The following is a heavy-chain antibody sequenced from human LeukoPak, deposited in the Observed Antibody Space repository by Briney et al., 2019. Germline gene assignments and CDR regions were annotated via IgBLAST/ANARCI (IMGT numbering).Heavy chain of an antibody. CDR3: ARGVPIGAYSGWLFDY. D-gene: IGHD6-19*01. CDR2: INAGNGNT. CDR1: GYTFTTYA. J-gene: IGHJ4*02. Sequence: ASVRVSSTASGYTFTTYAIHWVRQAPGQRLEWMGWINAGNGNTKYSQKFQGRVTITRDTSASTAYMELSSLRSEDTAVYYCARGVPIGAYSGWLFDYWGQGTLVTVSS. V-gene: IGHV1-3*01.